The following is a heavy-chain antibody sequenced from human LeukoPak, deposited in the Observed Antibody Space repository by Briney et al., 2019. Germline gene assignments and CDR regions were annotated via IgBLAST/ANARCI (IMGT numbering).Heavy chain of an antibody. CDR1: GGSISSSGYY. Sequence: PSETLSLTCTVSGGSISSSGYYWGWIRQPPGKGLEWIGSIYYSGSTYYNPSLKSRVTISVDTSKNQFSLKLSSVTAADTAVYYCARRDGYLPYYFDYWGQGTLVTVSS. CDR3: ARRDGYLPYYFDY. CDR2: IYYSGST. J-gene: IGHJ4*02. D-gene: IGHD5-24*01. V-gene: IGHV4-39*01.